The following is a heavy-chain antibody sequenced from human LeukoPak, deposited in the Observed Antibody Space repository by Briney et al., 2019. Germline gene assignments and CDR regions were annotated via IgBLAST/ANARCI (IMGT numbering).Heavy chain of an antibody. J-gene: IGHJ4*02. D-gene: IGHD1-26*01. CDR3: ARDPHGGSYFDY. CDR1: GGTFSSYA. V-gene: IGHV1-69*13. Sequence: ASVKVSCKASGGTFSSYAISWVRQAPGQGLEWMGGIIPIFGTANYAQKFQGRVTITADESTSTAYMELSSLRSNDTAVYYCARDPHGGSYFDYWGQGTLVTVSS. CDR2: IIPIFGTA.